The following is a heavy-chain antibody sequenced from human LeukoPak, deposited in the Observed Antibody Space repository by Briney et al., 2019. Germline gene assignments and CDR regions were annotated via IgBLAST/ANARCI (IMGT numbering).Heavy chain of an antibody. CDR2: ISGSGGST. CDR3: AKERTYYYDSSDGAFDI. Sequence: PGGSLRLSCAASGFTFSSYAMSWVRQAPGKGLEWVSAISGSGGSTYYADSVKGRFTISRDNSKNTLYLQMNSLRAEDTAVYYCAKERTYYYDSSDGAFDIWGQGTMVTVSS. D-gene: IGHD3-22*01. J-gene: IGHJ3*02. CDR1: GFTFSSYA. V-gene: IGHV3-23*01.